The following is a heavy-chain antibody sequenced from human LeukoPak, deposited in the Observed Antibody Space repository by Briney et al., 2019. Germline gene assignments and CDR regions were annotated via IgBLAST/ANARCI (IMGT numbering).Heavy chain of an antibody. V-gene: IGHV3-21*04. CDR1: GFTFSSYS. CDR2: ISSSSSYI. Sequence: PGGSLRLSCAASGFTFSSYSMNWVRQAPGKGLEWVSSISSSSSYIYYADSVKGRFTISRDNAKNSLYLQMNSLRAEDTALYYCAKDKSLGGSGSYFDYWGQGTLVTVSS. D-gene: IGHD3-10*01. CDR3: AKDKSLGGSGSYFDY. J-gene: IGHJ4*02.